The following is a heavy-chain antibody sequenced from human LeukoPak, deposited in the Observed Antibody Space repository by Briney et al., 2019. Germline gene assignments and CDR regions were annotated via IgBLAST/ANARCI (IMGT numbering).Heavy chain of an antibody. D-gene: IGHD3-10*01. CDR2: IIPSFGTA. J-gene: IGHJ4*02. CDR1: GGTFRSYA. CDR3: ASSSGSYYTPYFDY. Sequence: SVKVSCKASGGTFRSYAISWVRQAPGQGLEWMGGIIPSFGTANYAQKFQGRVTITADESTSTAYMELSSLRSEDTAVYYCASSSGSYYTPYFDYWGQGTLVTVSS. V-gene: IGHV1-69*13.